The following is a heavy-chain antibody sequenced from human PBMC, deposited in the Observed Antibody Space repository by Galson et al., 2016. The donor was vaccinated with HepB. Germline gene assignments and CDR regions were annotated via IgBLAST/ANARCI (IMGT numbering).Heavy chain of an antibody. CDR1: GGSISSSSYY. J-gene: IGHJ4*02. D-gene: IGHD3-10*01. V-gene: IGHV4-39*01. Sequence: ETLSLTCTVSGGSISSSSYYWGWIRQPPGKGLEWIGSIYYSGTTYYNPSLKSRVTISVDTSKNQFSLKLSSVTAADTAVYYCARPPYNTGGGYFDYWGQGTLVTVSS. CDR2: IYYSGTT. CDR3: ARPPYNTGGGYFDY.